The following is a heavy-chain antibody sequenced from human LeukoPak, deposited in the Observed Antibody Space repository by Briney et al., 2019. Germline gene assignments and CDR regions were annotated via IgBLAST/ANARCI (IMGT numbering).Heavy chain of an antibody. D-gene: IGHD2-15*01. Sequence: GGSLRLSCATSGFTFSNSDMNWVRQAPGKGLEWVSSITTTSSYIYYADSVRGRFTISRDNAKNSLYLHMDSLRAEDTAVYYCARPGCPGGSCYLRYSWLDLWGRGTLVTVSS. CDR2: ITTTSSYI. J-gene: IGHJ5*02. CDR3: ARPGCPGGSCYLRYSWLDL. CDR1: GFTFSNSD. V-gene: IGHV3-21*01.